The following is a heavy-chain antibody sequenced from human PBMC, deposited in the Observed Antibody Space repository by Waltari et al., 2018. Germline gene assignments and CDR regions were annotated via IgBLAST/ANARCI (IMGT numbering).Heavy chain of an antibody. Sequence: VQLVKSGAEVKKPGSAVKVACKASGGTFSSYAISWVRQVPGQGLEWMGGIIPIFGTANYAQKFQVRVTITADESTSTAYMELSSLRSEDTAVYYCAWSPRGGWYPNFYYFDYWGQGTLVTVSS. D-gene: IGHD6-19*01. CDR3: AWSPRGGWYPNFYYFDY. V-gene: IGHV1-69*01. CDR1: GGTFSSYA. CDR2: IIPIFGTA. J-gene: IGHJ4*02.